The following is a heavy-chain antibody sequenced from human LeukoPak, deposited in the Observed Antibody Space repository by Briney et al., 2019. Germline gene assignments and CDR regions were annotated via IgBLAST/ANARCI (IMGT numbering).Heavy chain of an antibody. Sequence: PGRSLRLSCAASGFTFSSYEMNWVRQAPGKGLEWVSYISSSGSTIYYADSVKGRFTISRDNAKNSLYLQMNSLRAEDTAVYYCARDGGAMVFRMAALDYWGQGTLVTVSS. CDR1: GFTFSSYE. CDR3: ARDGGAMVFRMAALDY. V-gene: IGHV3-48*03. CDR2: ISSSGSTI. J-gene: IGHJ4*02. D-gene: IGHD3-16*02.